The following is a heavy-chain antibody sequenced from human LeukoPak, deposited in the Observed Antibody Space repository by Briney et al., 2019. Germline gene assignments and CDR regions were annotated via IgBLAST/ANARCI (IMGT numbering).Heavy chain of an antibody. CDR3: VKLDWGYYYDT. CDR1: GFAFSNYA. V-gene: IGHV3-64D*09. Sequence: PGGSLRLSCSASGFAFSNYAMHWVRQAPGKGLEYVSAISTNGGGTYYADSVKGRFTISRDNSKNTLYLQMSSLRAEDTAPYYCVKLDWGYYYDTWGQGTLVTVSS. CDR2: ISTNGGGT. D-gene: IGHD3-22*01. J-gene: IGHJ5*02.